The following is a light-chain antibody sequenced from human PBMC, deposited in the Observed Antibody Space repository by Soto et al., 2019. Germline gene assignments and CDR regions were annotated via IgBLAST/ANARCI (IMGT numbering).Light chain of an antibody. V-gene: IGKV3-15*01. J-gene: IGKJ2*01. CDR2: GVS. Sequence: EIVMTQSPATLSVSPGERATLSCRASQSVSSNLAWYQQKPGQAPTLLLYGVSARATGIPARFSGSGSGTEFTLTISSLRSEDFAVYYCQHYNNWPFTFGQGTKLEIK. CDR3: QHYNNWPFT. CDR1: QSVSSN.